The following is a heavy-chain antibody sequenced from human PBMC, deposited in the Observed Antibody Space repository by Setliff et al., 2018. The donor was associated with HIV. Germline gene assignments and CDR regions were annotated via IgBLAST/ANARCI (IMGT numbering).Heavy chain of an antibody. J-gene: IGHJ6*03. CDR1: GGTFSSYA. CDR3: GGGGYYYYMDV. D-gene: IGHD2-15*01. CDR2: IIPIFGTA. V-gene: IGHV1-69*13. Sequence: SVKVSCKASGGTFSSYAISWVRQAPGQGLEWMGGIIPIFGTANYAQKFQGRVTITADESTGTAYMELSSLRSEDTAVYYCGGGGYYYYMDVWGKGTTVTVSS.